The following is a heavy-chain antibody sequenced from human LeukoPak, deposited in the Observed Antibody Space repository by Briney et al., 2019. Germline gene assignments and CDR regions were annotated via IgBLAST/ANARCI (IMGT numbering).Heavy chain of an antibody. CDR3: ARAHGSSSGSYFISY. J-gene: IGHJ4*01. CDR2: INHSGST. D-gene: IGHD6-25*01. CDR1: GGSFSGYY. Sequence: SETLSLTCAVYGGSFSGYYWSWIRQPPGKGLEWIGEINHSGSTNHNPSLKSGVTISVDTSKNQFSLKVSSVTAADMAVYYCARAHGSSSGSYFISYWAQGIRVSVSS. V-gene: IGHV4-34*01.